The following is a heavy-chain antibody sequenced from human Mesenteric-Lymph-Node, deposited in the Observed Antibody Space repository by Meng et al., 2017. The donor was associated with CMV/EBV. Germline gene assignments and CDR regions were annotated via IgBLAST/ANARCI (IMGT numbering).Heavy chain of an antibody. D-gene: IGHD2-21*01. J-gene: IGHJ4*02. CDR3: ARGGDWVDY. CDR1: GGSISGGGYY. CDR2: IYYGGST. Sequence: LTCTVSGGSISGGGYYWSWIRLHPGKGLEWIGYIYYGGSTNYNPSLKSRLTMSVDTSKNQFSLKLSSVTAADTAVYYCARGGDWVDYWGQGTLVTVSS. V-gene: IGHV4-31*03.